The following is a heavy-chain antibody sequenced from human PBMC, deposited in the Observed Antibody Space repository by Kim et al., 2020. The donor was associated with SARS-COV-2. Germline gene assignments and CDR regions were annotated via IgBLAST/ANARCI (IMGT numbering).Heavy chain of an antibody. CDR3: AKDLSPTTVTTASYGMDV. J-gene: IGHJ6*02. V-gene: IGHV3-9*01. Sequence: GGSLRLSCAASGFTFGDYAMHWVRQAPGKGLEWVSGISWNSGSIGYADSVKGRFTISRDNAKNSLYLQMNSLRAEDTALYYCAKDLSPTTVTTASYGMDVWGQGTTVTISS. CDR2: ISWNSGSI. D-gene: IGHD4-4*01. CDR1: GFTFGDYA.